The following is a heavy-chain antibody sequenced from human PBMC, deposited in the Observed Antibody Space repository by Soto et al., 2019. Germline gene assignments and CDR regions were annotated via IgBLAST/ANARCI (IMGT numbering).Heavy chain of an antibody. CDR1: GGTFSSYA. Sequence: QVQLVQSGAEVKKPGSSVKVSCKASGGTFSSYAISWVRQAPGQGLEWMGGIIPIFGTANYAQKFQGRVTITADESTSTAYMELSSLRSEDTAVYYCARYGDRLVRGSFGFDPWGQGNLVTVSS. J-gene: IGHJ5*02. CDR3: ARYGDRLVRGSFGFDP. CDR2: IIPIFGTA. D-gene: IGHD6-6*01. V-gene: IGHV1-69*12.